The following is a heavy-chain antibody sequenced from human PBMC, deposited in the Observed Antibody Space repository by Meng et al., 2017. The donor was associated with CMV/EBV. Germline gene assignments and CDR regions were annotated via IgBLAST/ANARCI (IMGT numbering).Heavy chain of an antibody. Sequence: SETLSLTCTVSGGSISSYYWSWIRQPPGKGMEWIGYIYYSGSTNYNPSLKSRVTISVDTSKNQFPLKLSSVTAADTAVYYCASGPNWNYFDYWGQGTLVTVSS. CDR3: ASGPNWNYFDY. CDR1: GGSISSYY. J-gene: IGHJ4*02. CDR2: IYYSGST. V-gene: IGHV4-59*01. D-gene: IGHD1-1*01.